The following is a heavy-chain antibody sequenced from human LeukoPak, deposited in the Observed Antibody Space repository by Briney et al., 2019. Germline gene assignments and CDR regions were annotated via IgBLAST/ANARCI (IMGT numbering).Heavy chain of an antibody. D-gene: IGHD3-10*01. CDR1: GFTFSSYD. V-gene: IGHV3-30*02. CDR3: ARDPWHYSHYMDV. J-gene: IGHJ6*03. Sequence: GGSLRLSCAASGFTFSSYDIHWVRQAPGKGLEWVTFIRYDGSNKYYGDSLKGRFTISRDNAKNSLYLQMDSLRAEDTAVYYCARDPWHYSHYMDVWGKGTTVTVSS. CDR2: IRYDGSNK.